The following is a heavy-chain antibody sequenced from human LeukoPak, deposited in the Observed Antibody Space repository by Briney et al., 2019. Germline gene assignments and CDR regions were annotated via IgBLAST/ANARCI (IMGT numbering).Heavy chain of an antibody. J-gene: IGHJ4*02. CDR2: IYYSGST. D-gene: IGHD4-17*01. CDR3: ARDSRSLGVTTVTRGFDY. Sequence: SETLSLTCTVSGGSISSYYWSWIRQPPGKGLEWMGYIYYSGSTDYNPSLKSRVTISVDTSKNQFSLNLNSVTAADTAVYYCARDSRSLGVTTVTRGFDYWGQGTLVTVSS. CDR1: GGSISSYY. V-gene: IGHV4-59*01.